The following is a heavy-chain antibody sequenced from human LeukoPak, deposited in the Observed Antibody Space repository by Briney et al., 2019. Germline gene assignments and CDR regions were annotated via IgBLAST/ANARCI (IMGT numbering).Heavy chain of an antibody. CDR2: SKNKDYAYST. Sequence: GGSLRLSCAASGFTFSSYAMHWVRQAPGKGPEWIGRSKNKDYAYSTVYAASVKGRFTFSRDDPKSSLYLQMNSLTTEDTAVYYCTRIFYYGTRGYYPDFWGQGTLVTVSS. J-gene: IGHJ4*02. D-gene: IGHD3-22*01. CDR1: GFTFSSYA. CDR3: TRIFYYGTRGYYPDF. V-gene: IGHV3-72*01.